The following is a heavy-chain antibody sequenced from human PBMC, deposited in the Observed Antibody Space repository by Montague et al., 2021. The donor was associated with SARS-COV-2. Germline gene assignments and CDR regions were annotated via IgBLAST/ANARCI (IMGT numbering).Heavy chain of an antibody. D-gene: IGHD3-3*01. J-gene: IGHJ6*02. CDR3: ARGIMEYYDFWSGYYPGYYYYYGMDV. Sequence: SLRLSCAASGFTFSSYAMRWVRQAPGKGLEWVAVISYDGSNKYYADSVKGRFTISRDNSKNTLYLQMNSLRAEDTAVYYCARGIMEYYDFWSGYYPGYYYYYGMDVWGQGTTVTVSS. CDR2: ISYDGSNK. V-gene: IGHV3-30*04. CDR1: GFTFSSYA.